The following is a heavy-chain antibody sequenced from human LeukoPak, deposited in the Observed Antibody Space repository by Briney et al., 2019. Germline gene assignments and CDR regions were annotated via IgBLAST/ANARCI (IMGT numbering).Heavy chain of an antibody. Sequence: SSVKVSCKASGGTFSSYAISWVPQAPGQGLGWIGRIIPIFGTANYAQKFQGRVTITTDESTSTAYMELSSLRSEDTAVYYCARELIGILSGYSYNDYWGQGTLVTVSS. V-gene: IGHV1-69*05. J-gene: IGHJ4*02. D-gene: IGHD5-18*01. CDR3: ARELIGILSGYSYNDY. CDR2: IIPIFGTA. CDR1: GGTFSSYA.